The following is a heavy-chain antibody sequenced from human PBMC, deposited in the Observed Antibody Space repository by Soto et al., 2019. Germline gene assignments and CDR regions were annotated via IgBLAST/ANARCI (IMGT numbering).Heavy chain of an antibody. CDR2: INAGNGNT. V-gene: IGHV1-3*01. D-gene: IGHD6-19*01. J-gene: IGHJ4*02. Sequence: QVQLVQSGAEVKKPGASVKVSCKASGYTFTSYAIHWVRQAPGQRLEWMGWINAGNGNTKNSQKFQDRVTITRDTSESTAYMELSSLRSEDTAVYYCARDLGGWPDYWGQGTLVTVSS. CDR3: ARDLGGWPDY. CDR1: GYTFTSYA.